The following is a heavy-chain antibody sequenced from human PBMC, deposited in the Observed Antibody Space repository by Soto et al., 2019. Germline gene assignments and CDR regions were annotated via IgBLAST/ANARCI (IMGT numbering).Heavy chain of an antibody. CDR1: GFTFSNAW. V-gene: IGHV3-15*01. CDR3: TTDSYITSIIVRFDY. Sequence: GGSLRLSCAASGFTFSNAWISWVRQTPGKGLEWVGRVKSKTDGGTTDFAAPVKGRFAISRDDSKNMVYLEMNSLKTEDTAIYYCTTDSYITSIIVRFDYWGHGTLVTVSS. D-gene: IGHD3-22*01. CDR2: VKSKTDGGTT. J-gene: IGHJ4*01.